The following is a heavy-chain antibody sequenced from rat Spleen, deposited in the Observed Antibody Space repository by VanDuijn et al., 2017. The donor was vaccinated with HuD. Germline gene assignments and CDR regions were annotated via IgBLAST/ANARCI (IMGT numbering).Heavy chain of an antibody. D-gene: IGHD3-1*01. CDR3: TRDALLDA. Sequence: EVQLVESGGGLMQPGRSLKLSCAASGFTFSNFPMAWVRQAPTKGLEWVAIISYDGYITYYRDSVKGRFTISRDNAKSTLYLQMNSLRSEDAATYYCTRDALLDAWGQGASVTISS. CDR2: ISYDGYIT. J-gene: IGHJ4*01. CDR1: GFTFSNFP. V-gene: IGHV5-29*01.